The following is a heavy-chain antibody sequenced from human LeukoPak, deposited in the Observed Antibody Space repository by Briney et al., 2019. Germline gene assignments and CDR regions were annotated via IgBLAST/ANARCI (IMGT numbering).Heavy chain of an antibody. CDR2: IYYSGST. CDR1: GGSISSYY. V-gene: IGHV4-59*01. D-gene: IGHD5-12*01. J-gene: IGHJ4*02. Sequence: SETLSLTCTVSGGSISSYYWSWIRQPPGKGLEWIGYIYYSGSTNYNPSLKSRVTISVDTSKNQFSLKLSSVTAADTAVYYCARVSGYDWESFCDYWGQGTLVTVSS. CDR3: ARVSGYDWESFCDY.